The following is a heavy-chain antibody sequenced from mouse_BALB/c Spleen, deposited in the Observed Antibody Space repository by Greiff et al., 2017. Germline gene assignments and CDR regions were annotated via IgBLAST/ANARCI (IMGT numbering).Heavy chain of an antibody. CDR1: GYTFTSYW. D-gene: IGHD2-3*01. CDR2: IYPSDSYT. Sequence: QVHVKQPGAELVRPGASVKLSCKASGYTFTSYWINWVKQRPGQGLEWIGNIYPSDSYTNYNQKFKDKATLTVDKSSSTAYMQLSSPTSEDSAVYYCTRLDGNGYWGQGTTLTVSS. J-gene: IGHJ2*01. CDR3: TRLDGNGY. V-gene: IGHV1-69*02.